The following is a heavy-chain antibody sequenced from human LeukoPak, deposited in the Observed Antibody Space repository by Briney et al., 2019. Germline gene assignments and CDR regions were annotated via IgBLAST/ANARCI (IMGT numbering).Heavy chain of an antibody. Sequence: SETLSLTCTVSGGSINSYYWSWIRQPPGKGLEWVGYIYYGGSPTYNPSLKSRVAISIHTSKKHFSLKLSSVTAADAAVYYCARSIVVAGFVSDYYYYGMDVWGQGTTVTVSS. J-gene: IGHJ6*02. V-gene: IGHV4-59*08. CDR1: GGSINSYY. D-gene: IGHD6-19*01. CDR3: ARSIVVAGFVSDYYYYGMDV. CDR2: IYYGGSP.